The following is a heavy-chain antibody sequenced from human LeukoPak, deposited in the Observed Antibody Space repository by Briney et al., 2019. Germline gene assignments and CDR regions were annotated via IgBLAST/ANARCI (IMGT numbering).Heavy chain of an antibody. CDR3: ARTGDWFDP. J-gene: IGHJ5*02. CDR2: IYYSGSA. Sequence: SETLSLTFTVPCGSIRRYYWSWIRQPPRKGLELIGYIYYSGSANYNPSLKSRVTISLDTSKNQFSLELSSVTAADTAVYYCARTGDWFDPWGQGTLVTVSS. CDR1: CGSIRRYY. V-gene: IGHV4-59*01.